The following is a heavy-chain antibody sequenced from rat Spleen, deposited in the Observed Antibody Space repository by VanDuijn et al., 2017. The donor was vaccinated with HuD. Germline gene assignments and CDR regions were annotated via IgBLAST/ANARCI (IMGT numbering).Heavy chain of an antibody. CDR3: FNPGIYAMDA. Sequence: EVQLVESGGGLVQPGESLKLSCVASRFTFSNYWMTWIRQAPGKGLEWVASITNSGVTTYYPDSVKGRFTISRDNAMSTLYLQMDSLRSEDTATYYCFNPGIYAMDAWGQGTSVTVSS. J-gene: IGHJ4*01. V-gene: IGHV5-31*01. D-gene: IGHD1-4*01. CDR1: RFTFSNYW. CDR2: ITNSGVTT.